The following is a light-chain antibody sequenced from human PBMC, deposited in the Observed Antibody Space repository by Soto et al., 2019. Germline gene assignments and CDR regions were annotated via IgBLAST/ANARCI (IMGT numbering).Light chain of an antibody. CDR2: GAS. Sequence: EIVMTQSPATLSVSPGERATLSCRASQSVRSNLAWYQQKPGQAPRLLIYGASTRATGIPARFSGSGSGTEFTLTISLRSEDFAVYYCQQYNNWPPLTFGGGTKVEIK. J-gene: IGKJ4*01. CDR3: QQYNNWPPLT. CDR1: QSVRSN. V-gene: IGKV3-15*01.